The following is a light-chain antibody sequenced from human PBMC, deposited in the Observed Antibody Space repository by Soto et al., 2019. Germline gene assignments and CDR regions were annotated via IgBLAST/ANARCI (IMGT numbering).Light chain of an antibody. CDR2: AAS. CDR3: QQDYSTLAT. Sequence: DIQMSQSPSSLSASVGDRVTITCRAAESISRHLNWYQQKPGRAPDLLIYAASTLQNGVPYRFTGSGSGTEFTLTITGLQLEDFATYYCQQDYSTLATFGQGTRLEI. V-gene: IGKV1-39*01. CDR1: ESISRH. J-gene: IGKJ5*01.